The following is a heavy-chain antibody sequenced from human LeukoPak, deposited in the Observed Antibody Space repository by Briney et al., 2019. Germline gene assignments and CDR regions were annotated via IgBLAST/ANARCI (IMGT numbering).Heavy chain of an antibody. D-gene: IGHD2-2*02. CDR1: GGTFSSYA. J-gene: IGHJ4*02. Sequence: SVKVSCKASGGTFSSYAISWVRQAPGQGLEWMGGIIPIFGTANYAQKFQGRVTITADESTSTAYMELSSLRSEDTAVYYCASNYCSSTSCHSGYFDYWGQGTLVTVSS. CDR3: ASNYCSSTSCHSGYFDY. V-gene: IGHV1-69*13. CDR2: IIPIFGTA.